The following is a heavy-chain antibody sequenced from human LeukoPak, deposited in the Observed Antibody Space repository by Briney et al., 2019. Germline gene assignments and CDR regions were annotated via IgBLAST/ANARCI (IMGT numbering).Heavy chain of an antibody. CDR1: GFTFSSYS. CDR3: ARIGSGPYSSSWYG. V-gene: IGHV3-48*02. J-gene: IGHJ4*02. Sequence: GGSLRLSCAVSGFTFSSYSINWVRQAPGKGLEWVSYISSSGTAIYYADSVKGRFTISRDNAKNSLYLQMNSLRDEDTAVYYCARIGSGPYSSSWYGWGQGTLVTVSS. D-gene: IGHD6-13*01. CDR2: ISSSGTAI.